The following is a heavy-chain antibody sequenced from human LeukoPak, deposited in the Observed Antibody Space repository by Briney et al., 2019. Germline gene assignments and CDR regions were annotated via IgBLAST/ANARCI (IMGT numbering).Heavy chain of an antibody. J-gene: IGHJ4*02. Sequence: GRSLRLSCAASGFTSSSYAMHWVRQAPGKGLEWVAVISYDGSNKYYADSVKGRFTISRDNSKNTLYLQMNSLRAEDTAVYYCAREHYDILTGQGGYFDYWGQGTLVTVSS. CDR1: GFTSSSYA. D-gene: IGHD3-9*01. V-gene: IGHV3-30*04. CDR3: AREHYDILTGQGGYFDY. CDR2: ISYDGSNK.